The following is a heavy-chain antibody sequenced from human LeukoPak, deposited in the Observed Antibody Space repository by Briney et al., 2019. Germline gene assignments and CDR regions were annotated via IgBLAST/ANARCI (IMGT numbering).Heavy chain of an antibody. CDR3: ARTRGYNLGYSDY. V-gene: IGHV1-8*01. CDR1: GYTFSSYD. J-gene: IGHJ4*02. CDR2: MNPNSGDT. D-gene: IGHD5-18*01. Sequence: ASVKVSCKTSGYTFSSYDINWVRQATGQGLEWMGWMNPNSGDTGYAQKFQDRVTMTRNTSKSTAYMELSSLSSEDTAVYYCARTRGYNLGYSDYWGQGTLVTVSS.